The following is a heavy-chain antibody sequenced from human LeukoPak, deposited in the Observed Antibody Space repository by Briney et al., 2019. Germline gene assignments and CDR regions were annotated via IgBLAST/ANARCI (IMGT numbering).Heavy chain of an antibody. J-gene: IGHJ4*02. CDR2: IYTSGST. D-gene: IGHD3-22*01. CDR1: GGSFSSYY. CDR3: ARDRVYDSSGYYYVGY. Sequence: SETLSLTCAVYGGSFSSYYWSWIRQPAGKGLEWIGRIYTSGSTNYNPSLKSRVTMSVDTSKNLFSLKLSSVTAADTAVYYCARDRVYDSSGYYYVGYWGQGTLVTVSS. V-gene: IGHV4-4*07.